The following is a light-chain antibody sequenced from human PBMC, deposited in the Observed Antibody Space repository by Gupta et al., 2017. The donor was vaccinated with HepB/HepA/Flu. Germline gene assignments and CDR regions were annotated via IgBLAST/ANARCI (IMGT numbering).Light chain of an antibody. J-gene: IGKJ4*01. CDR3: QQYKSYSFT. V-gene: IGKV1-5*03. CDR2: KAS. Sequence: DMQMTQSPSALSASVGDGVTITCRASQSISSWLAWYQQKPGKAPKLLIYKASSLESGVPSRFSGSGSGTEFTLTISSLQPDDFATYYCQQYKSYSFTFGGGTKVEIK. CDR1: QSISSW.